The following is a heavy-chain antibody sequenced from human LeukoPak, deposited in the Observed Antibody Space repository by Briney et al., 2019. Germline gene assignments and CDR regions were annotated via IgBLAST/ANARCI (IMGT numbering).Heavy chain of an antibody. CDR3: ARDRGASAGYYYHYMDV. J-gene: IGHJ6*03. D-gene: IGHD4-17*01. V-gene: IGHV1-2*02. CDR1: GYTFTGYY. CDR2: INPNSGGT. Sequence: ASVKVSCKASGYTFTGYYMHWVRQAPGQGLEWMGWINPNSGGTNYAQKFQGRVTMTRDTSISTAYMELSRLKSDDTAVYYCARDRGASAGYYYHYMDVWGKGTTVTVSS.